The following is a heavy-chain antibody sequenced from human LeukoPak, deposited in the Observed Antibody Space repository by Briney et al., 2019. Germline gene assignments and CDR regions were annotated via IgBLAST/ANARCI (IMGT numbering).Heavy chain of an antibody. CDR1: GFSLSTSGLG. CDR3: AHSKGSLCCWSGYYDY. Sequence: SAPTLVNPTQTLTLTCTFSGFSLSTSGLGVDWIRQPPGKALTWLALIYWNDNKSYSPSLKTRLTITKDTSNNQVVLTMTNMDAVDIATYYCAHSKGSLCCWSGYYDYWGQGTLVTVSS. J-gene: IGHJ4*02. D-gene: IGHD3-3*01. CDR2: IYWNDNK. V-gene: IGHV2-5*01.